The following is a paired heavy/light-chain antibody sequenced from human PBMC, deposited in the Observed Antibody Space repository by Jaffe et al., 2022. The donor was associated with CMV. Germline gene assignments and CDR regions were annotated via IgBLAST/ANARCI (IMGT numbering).Light chain of an antibody. Sequence: EIVMTQSPATLSVSPGERATLSCRASQSVSSNLAWYQQKPGQAPRLLIYGASTRATGIPARFSGSGSGTEFTLTISSLQSEDFAVYYCQQYNNWPLWTFGQGTKVEIK. V-gene: IGKV3-15*01. CDR3: QQYNNWPLWT. CDR1: QSVSSN. J-gene: IGKJ1*01. CDR2: GAS.
Heavy chain of an antibody. CDR3: AKDLGAYYYDSSGYFSGVFDI. J-gene: IGHJ3*02. CDR2: ISWNSGSI. CDR1: GFTFDDYA. D-gene: IGHD3-22*01. V-gene: IGHV3-9*01. Sequence: EVQLVESGGGLVQPGRSLRLSCAASGFTFDDYAMHWVRQAPGKGLEWVSGISWNSGSIGYADSVKGRFTISRDNAKNSLYLQMNSLRAEDTALYYCAKDLGAYYYDSSGYFSGVFDIWGQGTMVTVSS.